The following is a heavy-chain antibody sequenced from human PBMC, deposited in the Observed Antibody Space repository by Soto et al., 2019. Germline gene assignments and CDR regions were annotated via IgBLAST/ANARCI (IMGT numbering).Heavy chain of an antibody. CDR3: ARVITRYCSGGSCYLPFDY. Sequence: QVQLVQSGAEVKKPGASVKVSCKASGYTFTSYGISWVRQAPGQGLEWKGWISAYNGNTNYAQKLQGRVTMTTDTSTSTAYMELRSLRSDDTAVYYCARVITRYCSGGSCYLPFDYWGQGTLVTVSS. D-gene: IGHD2-15*01. V-gene: IGHV1-18*01. CDR2: ISAYNGNT. CDR1: GYTFTSYG. J-gene: IGHJ4*02.